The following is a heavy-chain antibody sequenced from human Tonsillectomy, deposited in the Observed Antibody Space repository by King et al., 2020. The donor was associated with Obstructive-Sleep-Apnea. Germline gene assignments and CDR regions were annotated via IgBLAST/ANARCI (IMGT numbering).Heavy chain of an antibody. V-gene: IGHV4-38-2*02. J-gene: IGHJ5*02. CDR1: GYSISSGYY. CDR3: ARVEAESNWFDP. CDR2: IYHSGST. D-gene: IGHD6-13*01. Sequence: VQLQESGPGLVKPSETLSLTCTVSGYSISSGYYWGWIRQPPGKGLEWIGSIYHSGSTYYNPSLKSRVTISEDTSKNQFSLKLSSVTAADTAVYYCARVEAESNWFDPWGQGTLVTVS.